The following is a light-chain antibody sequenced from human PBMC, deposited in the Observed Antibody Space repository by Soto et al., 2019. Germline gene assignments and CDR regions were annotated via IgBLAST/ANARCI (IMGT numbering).Light chain of an antibody. CDR3: VLYMGNGISV. CDR2: NTG. J-gene: IGLJ3*02. V-gene: IGLV8-61*01. CDR1: SGSVSTSYY. Sequence: QTVVTQEPSFSVSPGGTVTLTCGLNSGSVSTSYYPSWYQQTPGHAPRTLISNTGTRSSGVPNRFSDSMLGNKAALTITGAQADNESDYYCVLYMGNGISVLGGGTKLTVL.